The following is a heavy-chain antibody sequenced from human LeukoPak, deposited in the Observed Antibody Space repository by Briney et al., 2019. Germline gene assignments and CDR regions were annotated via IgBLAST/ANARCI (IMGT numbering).Heavy chain of an antibody. CDR2: ISAYHGNT. CDR1: GYTFTKYG. V-gene: IGHV1-18*01. Sequence: GASVTVSYMASGYTFTKYGMSRVRQAPGQGREGIGWISAYHGNTNYAQKLQGRVTMTTDTSTSTAYMELRSLRSDDTAVYYCARDPIVLMVYADHFLYFDYWGQGTLVTVSS. CDR3: ARDPIVLMVYADHFLYFDY. J-gene: IGHJ4*02. D-gene: IGHD2-8*01.